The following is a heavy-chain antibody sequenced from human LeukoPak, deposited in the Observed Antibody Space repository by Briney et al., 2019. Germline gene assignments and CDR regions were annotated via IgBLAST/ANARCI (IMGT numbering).Heavy chain of an antibody. Sequence: PGGSLRLSCAASGFTVSSNYMSWVRQARGKGLEWVSVIYSGGSTYYADSVKGRFTISRDNSKNTLYLQMNSLRAEDTAVYYCARYCSGGSCYRGMDVWGQGTTVTVSS. CDR1: GFTVSSNY. J-gene: IGHJ6*02. V-gene: IGHV3-53*01. CDR2: IYSGGST. CDR3: ARYCSGGSCYRGMDV. D-gene: IGHD2-15*01.